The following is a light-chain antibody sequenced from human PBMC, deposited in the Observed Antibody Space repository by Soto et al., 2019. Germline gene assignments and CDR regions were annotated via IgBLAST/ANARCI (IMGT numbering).Light chain of an antibody. Sequence: QSALTQPASVSGSPGQSITISCTGTSSDVGNYNYVSWYQHQPGRAPKLMIYDVSHRPSGVSTRFSGSKSGNTASLKISGLQAEDEADYYFSSYTSSSTVLFGGGTKVTVL. CDR2: DVS. J-gene: IGLJ2*01. V-gene: IGLV2-14*03. CDR3: SSYTSSSTVL. CDR1: SSDVGNYNY.